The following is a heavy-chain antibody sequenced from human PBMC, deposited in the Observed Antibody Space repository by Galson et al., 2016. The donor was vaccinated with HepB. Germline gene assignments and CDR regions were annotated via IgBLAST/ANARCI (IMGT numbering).Heavy chain of an antibody. V-gene: IGHV3-53*01. CDR1: GFTVSSHY. CDR2: IYTDGST. J-gene: IGHJ5*02. D-gene: IGHD6-19*01. Sequence: SLRLSCAASGFTVSSHYMNWVRQAPGKGLEWVSGIYTDGSTYYAESVKGRFTISRDNSKNTLYLHMNSLRAEDTAVYYCVCLEPRGWSFDLWGQGTLVTVSS. CDR3: VCLEPRGWSFDL.